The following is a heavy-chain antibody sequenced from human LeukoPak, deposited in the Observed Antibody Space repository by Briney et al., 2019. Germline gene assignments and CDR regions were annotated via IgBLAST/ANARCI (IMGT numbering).Heavy chain of an antibody. V-gene: IGHV3-7*03. Sequence: GGSLRLSCAVSGFTLSSYWMSWVRQAPGKGLEWVANIKQDGSEKYYVDSVKGRFTISRDNAKNSLYLQMNSLRAEDTALYYCARVFGSIAAAGNNYWGQGTLATVSS. CDR1: GFTLSSYW. CDR3: ARVFGSIAAAGNNY. CDR2: IKQDGSEK. J-gene: IGHJ4*02. D-gene: IGHD6-13*01.